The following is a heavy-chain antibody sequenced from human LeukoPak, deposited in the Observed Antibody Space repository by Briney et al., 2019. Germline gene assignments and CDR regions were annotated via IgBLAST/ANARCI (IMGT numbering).Heavy chain of an antibody. J-gene: IGHJ4*02. Sequence: GGSLRLSCAASGNYWMHWVRQAPGKGLVWVSHINSDGSWTSYADSVKGRFTISKDNAKNTVYLQMNNLRAEDTAVYYCVSFYGAYWGRGTLVTVSS. D-gene: IGHD2/OR15-2a*01. CDR1: GNYW. V-gene: IGHV3-74*01. CDR3: VSFYGAY. CDR2: INSDGSWT.